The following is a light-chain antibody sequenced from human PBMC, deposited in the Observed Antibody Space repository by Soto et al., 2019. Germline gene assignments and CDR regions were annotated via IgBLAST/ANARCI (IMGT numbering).Light chain of an antibody. Sequence: QSALTQPPSASGSPGQSVTISCTGPTSDVGAYKYVSWYQHYPGKAPKLRIYEVTKRPSGVPERFSVSKSVTTPSLSVSGLQAEDEADYYCTSYVGNDIWVFGGGTKLTVL. J-gene: IGLJ3*02. CDR2: EVT. CDR3: TSYVGNDIWV. V-gene: IGLV2-8*01. CDR1: TSDVGAYKY.